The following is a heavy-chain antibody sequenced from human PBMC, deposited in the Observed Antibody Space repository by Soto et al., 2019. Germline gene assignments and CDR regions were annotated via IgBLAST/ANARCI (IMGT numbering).Heavy chain of an antibody. V-gene: IGHV3-48*02. D-gene: IGHD2-2*01. CDR2: ISSSSSTI. J-gene: IGHJ3*02. CDR3: ARVRAIVVVPAAMSDAFDI. Sequence: GGSLRLSCAASGFTFSSYSMNWVRQAPGKGLEWVSYISSSSSTIYYADSVKGRFTISRDKAKNSLYLQMNSLRDEDTAVYYCARVRAIVVVPAAMSDAFDIWGQGTMVTVSS. CDR1: GFTFSSYS.